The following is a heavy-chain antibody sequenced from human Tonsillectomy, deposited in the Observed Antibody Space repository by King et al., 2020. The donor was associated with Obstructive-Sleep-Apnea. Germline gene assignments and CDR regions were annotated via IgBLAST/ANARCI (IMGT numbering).Heavy chain of an antibody. Sequence: DVQLVESGGGLVQPGGSLRLSCAASGFTFSSYAMHWVRQAPGKGLEYVSAISSNGGSTYYANSVKGRFTISRDNSKNTLYIQMGSLRAEDMAVYYCARARGGMVRDLFDYWGQGTLVTVSS. CDR1: GFTFSSYA. CDR3: ARARGGMVRDLFDY. D-gene: IGHD3-10*01. V-gene: IGHV3-64*01. J-gene: IGHJ4*02. CDR2: ISSNGGST.